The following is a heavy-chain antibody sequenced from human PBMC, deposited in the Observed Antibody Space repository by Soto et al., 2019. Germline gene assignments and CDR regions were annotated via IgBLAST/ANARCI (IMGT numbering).Heavy chain of an antibody. J-gene: IGHJ5*02. D-gene: IGHD6-13*01. V-gene: IGHV4-34*01. CDR2: INHSGST. CDR1: GGSFSGYY. Sequence: QVQLQQWGAELLKPSETLSLTCAVYGGSFSGYYWSWIRQPPGKGLEWIGEINHSGSTNYNPSLKSRVTISVDTSKNQFSLKLSSVTAADTAVYYCARERKRGIAAAGAPNWFDPWGQGTLVTVSS. CDR3: ARERKRGIAAAGAPNWFDP.